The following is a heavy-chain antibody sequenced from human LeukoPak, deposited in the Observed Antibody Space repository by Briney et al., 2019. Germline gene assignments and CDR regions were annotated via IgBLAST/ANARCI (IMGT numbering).Heavy chain of an antibody. CDR2: IYYSGST. Sequence: SETLSLTCTVSGGSISSSTYYWGWIRQPPGKGLEWVGSIYYSGSTYYNPSHKSRVTISVDTSKNQFSLSLSSGTAADTAVYHCARHSGIGMAQLYFDYWGQGTLVTVSS. V-gene: IGHV4-39*01. CDR1: GGSISSSTYY. D-gene: IGHD1-26*01. CDR3: ARHSGIGMAQLYFDY. J-gene: IGHJ4*02.